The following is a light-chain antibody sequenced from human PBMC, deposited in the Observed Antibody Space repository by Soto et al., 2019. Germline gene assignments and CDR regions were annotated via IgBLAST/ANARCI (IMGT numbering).Light chain of an antibody. CDR1: QSVSSTY. J-gene: IGKJ4*01. CDR3: QQYVNSPLT. V-gene: IGKV3-20*01. CDR2: RAS. Sequence: EIVLTQSPGTLSLSPGERATLSCRASQSVSSTYLAWYQHKPGQAPRLLIYRASSRATGIPDRFSGSGSGTECTLTISKLAPEDFAVYYCQQYVNSPLTFGGGTKVEIK.